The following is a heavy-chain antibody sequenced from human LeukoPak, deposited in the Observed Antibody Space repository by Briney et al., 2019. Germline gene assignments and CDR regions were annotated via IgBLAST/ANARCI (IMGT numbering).Heavy chain of an antibody. CDR3: ASNTGYSTSPGDY. D-gene: IGHD6-13*01. V-gene: IGHV1-8*01. CDR1: GYTFTSYD. J-gene: IGHJ4*02. CDR2: MNPNSGNT. Sequence: ASVKVSXKASGYTFTSYDINWVRQATGQGLEWMGWMNPNSGNTGYAQKFQGRVTMTRNTSISTAYMELSSLRSEDTAVYYCASNTGYSTSPGDYWGQGTLVTVSS.